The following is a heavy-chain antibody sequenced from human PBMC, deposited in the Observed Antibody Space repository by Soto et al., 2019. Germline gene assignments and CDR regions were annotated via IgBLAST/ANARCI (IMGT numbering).Heavy chain of an antibody. CDR3: ASRLVAAGDFDY. Sequence: EVQLVESGGGLVQPGGTLRLSCAASGFTFTKYWMNWVRQAPGKGLVWVSRINDDGSSTTYADSVKGRFTISRDNAKNTLYLKMNSLIAEDTAVYYCASRLVAAGDFDYWGQGALVTVS. CDR1: GFTFTKYW. J-gene: IGHJ4*02. D-gene: IGHD3-16*01. V-gene: IGHV3-74*01. CDR2: INDDGSST.